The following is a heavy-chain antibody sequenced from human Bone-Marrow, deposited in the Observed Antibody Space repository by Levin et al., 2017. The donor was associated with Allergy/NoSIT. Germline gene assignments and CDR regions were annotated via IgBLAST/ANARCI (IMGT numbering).Heavy chain of an antibody. J-gene: IGHJ4*02. CDR3: EREGLGGFDS. V-gene: IGHV3-7*01. CDR1: GFTFSDYW. D-gene: IGHD3-10*01. CDR2: IQQYERRR. Sequence: SCAASGFTFSDYWMSWVRQAPGKRLEWVANIQQYERRREYVDSVRGRFTISRDNAKNLVYLEMNSLRAEDTAVYYCEREGLGGFDSWGQGTLVTVSS.